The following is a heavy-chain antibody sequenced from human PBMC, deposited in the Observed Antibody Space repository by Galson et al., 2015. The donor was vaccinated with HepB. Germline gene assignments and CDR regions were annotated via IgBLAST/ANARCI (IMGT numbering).Heavy chain of an antibody. CDR3: ARGLSMWELEAHDAFDI. J-gene: IGHJ3*02. CDR2: MSSSGSAI. D-gene: IGHD1-26*01. CDR1: GFTFSDYY. V-gene: IGHV3-11*01. Sequence: SLRLSCAASGFTFSDYYMSWIRQAPGKGLEWVSYMSSSGSAIYYADSVKGRFTISRDNAKNSLYLQMNSLRAEDTAVYYCARGLSMWELEAHDAFDIWGQGTMVTVSS.